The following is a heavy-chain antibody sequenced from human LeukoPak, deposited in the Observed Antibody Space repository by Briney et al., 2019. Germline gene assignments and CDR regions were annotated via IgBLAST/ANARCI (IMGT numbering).Heavy chain of an antibody. CDR1: GFTFSSYW. CDR3: VREPLRKRWFDA. CDR2: IKYDGSEK. Sequence: GGSLRLSCIASGFTFSSYWMSWVRQASGKGLEWVANIKYDGSEKYYVDSVKGRFTISRDNAKNSLYLQMNSLRAEDTAVYYCVREPLRKRWFDAWGQGILVTVSS. J-gene: IGHJ5*02. V-gene: IGHV3-7*03.